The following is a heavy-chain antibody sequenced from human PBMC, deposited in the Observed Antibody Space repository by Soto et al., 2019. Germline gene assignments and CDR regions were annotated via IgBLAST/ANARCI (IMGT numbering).Heavy chain of an antibody. Sequence: GGSLRLSCAASGFTFDDYAMHWVRQAPGKGLEWVSGISWNSGSIGYADSVKGRFTISRDNAKNSLYLQMNSLRAEDTALYYCAKDLELLWFGEFQWSAAFDIWGQGTMVTVSS. V-gene: IGHV3-9*01. CDR2: ISWNSGSI. J-gene: IGHJ3*02. CDR1: GFTFDDYA. D-gene: IGHD3-10*01. CDR3: AKDLELLWFGEFQWSAAFDI.